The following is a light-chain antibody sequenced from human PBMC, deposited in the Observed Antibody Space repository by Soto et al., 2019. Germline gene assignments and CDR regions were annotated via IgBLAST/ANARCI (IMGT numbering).Light chain of an antibody. CDR3: CSYAGSSTPVT. V-gene: IGLV2-23*01. J-gene: IGLJ3*02. CDR2: EGS. CDR1: SSDVGSYNL. Sequence: QSALPQPATVSGSPGHSITISCTGTSSDVGSYNLVSWYQQHPGKAPKLMIYEGSKRPSGVSNRFSGSKSGNTASLTISGLQAEDEADYYCCSYAGSSTPVTFGQGTK.